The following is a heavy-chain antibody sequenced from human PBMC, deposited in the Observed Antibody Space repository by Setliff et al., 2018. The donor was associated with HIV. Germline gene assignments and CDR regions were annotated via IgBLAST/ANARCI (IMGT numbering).Heavy chain of an antibody. D-gene: IGHD4-17*01. CDR2: IYYSGST. J-gene: IGHJ6*03. Sequence: PSETLSLTCTVSGGSISSRYWSWIRQPPGKGLEWIGYIYYSGSTNYNPSLKSRVTISVDTSKNQFSLKLSSVTAADTAVYYCARDLRDLSDYGDAYYYYMDVWGKGTKVTVSS. CDR1: GGSISSRY. V-gene: IGHV4-59*11. CDR3: ARDLRDLSDYGDAYYYYMDV.